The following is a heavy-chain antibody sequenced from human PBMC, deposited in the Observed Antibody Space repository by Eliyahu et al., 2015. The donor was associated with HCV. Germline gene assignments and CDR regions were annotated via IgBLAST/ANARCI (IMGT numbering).Heavy chain of an antibody. CDR1: GDSISSSSYY. J-gene: IGHJ4*02. CDR2: MDYNGNT. V-gene: IGHV4-39*07. Sequence: QLQLQEPGPGLVKPSETLSLTCXVSGDSISSSSYYWGWIRQSPGKGLXWIGXMDYNGNTYYNPSLKSRATISADTSKNQFSLKLSSVTAADTAVYYCARDPVSGSYPFDYWGQGTLVTVSS. D-gene: IGHD1-26*01. CDR3: ARDPVSGSYPFDY.